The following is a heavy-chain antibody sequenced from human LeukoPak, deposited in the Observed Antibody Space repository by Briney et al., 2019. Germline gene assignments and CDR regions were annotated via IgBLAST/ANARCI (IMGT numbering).Heavy chain of an antibody. CDR2: INAGNGNT. CDR1: GYTFTSYA. Sequence: GASVKVSCKASGYTFTSYAMHWVRQAPGQRLEWMGWINAGNGNTKYSQKFQGRVTITRDTSASTAYMELSRLRSDDTAVYYCARESIAAAGGFDYWGQGTLVTVSS. J-gene: IGHJ4*02. CDR3: ARESIAAAGGFDY. D-gene: IGHD6-13*01. V-gene: IGHV1-3*01.